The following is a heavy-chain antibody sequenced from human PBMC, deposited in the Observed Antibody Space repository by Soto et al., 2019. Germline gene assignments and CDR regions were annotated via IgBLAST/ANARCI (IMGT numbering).Heavy chain of an antibody. D-gene: IGHD2-2*01. V-gene: IGHV5-51*01. CDR3: ARLLAVPGYNYYYYGMDV. CDR1: EYSFSSFW. CDR2: IYPGDSDV. J-gene: IGHJ6*02. Sequence: PGESLKISCKGSEYSFSSFWIAWVRQMAGKGLEWVGIIYPGDSDVRYSPSFQGQVTISADKFISTAYLQWSSLKASETAMYDWARLLAVPGYNYYYYGMDVWGQGTTVTVSS.